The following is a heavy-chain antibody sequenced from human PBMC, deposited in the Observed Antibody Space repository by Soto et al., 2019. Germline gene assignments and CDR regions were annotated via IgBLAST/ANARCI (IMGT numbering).Heavy chain of an antibody. J-gene: IGHJ6*02. CDR2: IRGFSPYT. CDR3: ARDRGYDAHDYYYNAMDG. CDR1: GFTFRTYT. D-gene: IGHD2-15*01. Sequence: AGGSLRLSCVASGFTFRTYTMNWVRQAPGKGLEWVSGIRGFSPYTFYAESVKGRFTISRDNAKNSLYLQMNSLGVEDTAVYYCARDRGYDAHDYYYNAMDGWGQGTTVTVSS. V-gene: IGHV3-21*01.